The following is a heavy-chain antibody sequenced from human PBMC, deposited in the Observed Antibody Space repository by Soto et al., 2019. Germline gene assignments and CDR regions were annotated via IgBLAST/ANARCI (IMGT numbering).Heavy chain of an antibody. CDR3: ARAAGPLLYFDY. D-gene: IGHD6-13*01. CDR2: IIPIFGTA. J-gene: IGHJ4*02. Sequence: WASVKVSCKASGGTFSSYAISWVRQAPGQGLEWMGGIIPIFGTANYAQKFQGRVTITADESTSTAYMELSSLRSEDTAVYYCARAAGPLLYFDYWGQGTLVTVSS. V-gene: IGHV1-69*13. CDR1: GGTFSSYA.